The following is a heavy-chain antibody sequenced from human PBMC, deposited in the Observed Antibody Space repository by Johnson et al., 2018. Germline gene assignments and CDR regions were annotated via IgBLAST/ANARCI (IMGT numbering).Heavy chain of an antibody. D-gene: IGHD5-18*01. V-gene: IGHV3-7*01. CDR2: IRHDASGR. CDR1: GFTFSTYW. J-gene: IGHJ4*02. CDR3: ARVGGPNGYSFGYDY. Sequence: VQLVQSGGGLVQPGGSLRLSCVGSGFTFSTYWMAWVRQAPGTGLEWVANIRHDASGRAYADSVKARFTISRDNPKISVYLQRDSLGVEDTAVYYCARVGGPNGYSFGYDYWGQGTLFTV.